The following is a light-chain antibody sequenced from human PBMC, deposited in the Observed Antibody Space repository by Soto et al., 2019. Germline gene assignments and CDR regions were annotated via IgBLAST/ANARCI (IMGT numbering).Light chain of an antibody. Sequence: QSALTQPPSVSGSPGQSVTISCTGTSSDVGSYNRVSWYQQPPGTAPQLIIYDVSNRPSGVPDRFSGSKSGNTASLTISGLQAEDEADYYCSSYTTSITLVFGGGTKLTVL. CDR2: DVS. J-gene: IGLJ3*02. CDR1: SSDVGSYNR. V-gene: IGLV2-18*02. CDR3: SSYTTSITLV.